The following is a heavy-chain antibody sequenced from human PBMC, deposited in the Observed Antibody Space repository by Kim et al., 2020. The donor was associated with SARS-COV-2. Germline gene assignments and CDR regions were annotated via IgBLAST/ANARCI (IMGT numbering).Heavy chain of an antibody. CDR2: TYYRSKWYY. Sequence: SQTLSLTCDISGDSVSGKTAAWNWIRQSPSRALEWLGRTYYRSKWYYEYAVSVKGRIVITSDTSKNQFSLQLSFVTPEDTAVYYCARDAFSSTAYYYGLDVWGQGTTVTVSS. CDR3: ARDAFSSTAYYYGLDV. CDR1: GDSVSGKTAA. V-gene: IGHV6-1*01. D-gene: IGHD6-13*01. J-gene: IGHJ6*02.